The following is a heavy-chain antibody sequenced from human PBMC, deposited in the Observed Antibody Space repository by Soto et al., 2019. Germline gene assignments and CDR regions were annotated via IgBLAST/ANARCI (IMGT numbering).Heavy chain of an antibody. CDR3: AREADKSSGWYGGSWFDP. CDR1: GYTFTSYG. D-gene: IGHD6-19*01. Sequence: QVQLVQSGAEVKKPGASVKVSCKASGYTFTSYGISWVRQAPGQGLEWMGWISAYNGNTNYAQKLQGRVTMTTDTSTSTAYMELRSLKSDDTAVYYCAREADKSSGWYGGSWFDPWGQGTLVTVSS. J-gene: IGHJ5*02. CDR2: ISAYNGNT. V-gene: IGHV1-18*01.